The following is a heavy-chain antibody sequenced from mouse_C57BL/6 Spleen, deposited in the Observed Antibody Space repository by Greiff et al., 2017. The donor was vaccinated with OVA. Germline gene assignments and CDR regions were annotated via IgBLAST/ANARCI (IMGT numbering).Heavy chain of an antibody. CDR3: AREVDYYGSSGGFAY. V-gene: IGHV1-61*01. CDR1: GYTFTSYW. D-gene: IGHD1-1*01. J-gene: IGHJ3*01. Sequence: QVQLQQPGAELVRPGSSVKLSCKASGYTFTSYWMDWVKQRPGQGLEWIGNIYPSDSETHYNQKFKDKATLTVDKSSSTAYMQLSSLTSEDSAVYYCAREVDYYGSSGGFAYWGQGTLVTVSA. CDR2: IYPSDSET.